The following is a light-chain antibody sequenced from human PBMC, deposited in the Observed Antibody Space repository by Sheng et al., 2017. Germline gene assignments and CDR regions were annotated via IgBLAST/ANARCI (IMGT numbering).Light chain of an antibody. CDR1: RVIATH. J-gene: IGKJ1*01. CDR2: ATS. Sequence: EIVLTQSPVSLSVSPGESATLSCRASRVIATHLAWYQQKPGQAPRLLIYATSTRATDTPPRFSGSGSGTEFTLTISSLKSEDSAIYYCQQYSFWPRTFGQGTKVEIK. V-gene: IGKV3-15*01. CDR3: QQYSFWPRT.